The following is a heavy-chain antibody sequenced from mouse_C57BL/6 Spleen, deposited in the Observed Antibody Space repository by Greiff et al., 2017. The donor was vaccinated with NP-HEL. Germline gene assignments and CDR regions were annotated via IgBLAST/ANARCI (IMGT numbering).Heavy chain of an antibody. CDR1: GYTFTSYW. J-gene: IGHJ4*01. Sequence: VQLQQPGAELVKPGASVKLSCKASGYTFTSYWMQWVKQRPGQGLEWIGEIDPSDSYTNYNQKFKGKATLTVDTSSSTAYMQLSSLTSEDSAVYYCARSESFYAMDYWGQGTSVTVSS. CDR2: IDPSDSYT. CDR3: ARSESFYAMDY. V-gene: IGHV1-50*01.